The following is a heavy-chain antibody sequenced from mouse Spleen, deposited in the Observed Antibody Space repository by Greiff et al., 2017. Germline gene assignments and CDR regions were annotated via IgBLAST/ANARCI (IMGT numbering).Heavy chain of an antibody. CDR1: GYSFTSYT. V-gene: IGHV1-4*01. D-gene: IGHD1-1*01. CDR2: INPSSGYT. Sequence: VQLQQSGAELARPGASVKMSCKASGYSFTSYTMHWVKQRPGQGLEWIGYINPSSGYTKYNQKFKDKATLTADKSSSTAYMQLSSLTSEDSAVYYCARSGYYYQDYFDYWGQGTTLTVSS. J-gene: IGHJ2*01. CDR3: ARSGYYYQDYFDY.